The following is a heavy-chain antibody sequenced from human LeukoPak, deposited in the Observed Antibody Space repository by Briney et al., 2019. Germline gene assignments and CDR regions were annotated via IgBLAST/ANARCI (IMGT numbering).Heavy chain of an antibody. D-gene: IGHD6-19*01. CDR1: GFTFSSYG. CDR2: IWYDGSNK. J-gene: IGHJ4*02. V-gene: IGHV3-33*06. CDR3: ANTQGQWLVPFDY. Sequence: GGSLTLSCAASGFTFSSYGMEWVRQAPGKGMEWVAVIWYDGSNKYYADSVKGRFTISRDNSKNTLYLQMNSLRAEDTAVYYCANTQGQWLVPFDYWGQGTLVTVSS.